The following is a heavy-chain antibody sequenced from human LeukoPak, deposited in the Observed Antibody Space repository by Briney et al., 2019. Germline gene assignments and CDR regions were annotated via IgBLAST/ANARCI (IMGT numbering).Heavy chain of an antibody. CDR2: IIPIFGTA. Sequence: ASVKVSCKASGYTFTSYDINWVRQAPGQGLEWMGGIIPIFGTANYAQKFQGRVTITADESTSTAYMELSSLRSEDTAVYYCARLYYDSRGTAFDYWGQGTLVTVSS. CDR3: ARLYYDSRGTAFDY. J-gene: IGHJ4*02. CDR1: GYTFTSYD. V-gene: IGHV1-69*13. D-gene: IGHD3-22*01.